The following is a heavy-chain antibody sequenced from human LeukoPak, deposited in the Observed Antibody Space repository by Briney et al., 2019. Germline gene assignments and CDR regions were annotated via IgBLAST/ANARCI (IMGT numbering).Heavy chain of an antibody. D-gene: IGHD5/OR15-5a*01. CDR3: TREQLSTTSWFDP. J-gene: IGHJ5*02. V-gene: IGHV1-2*02. CDR1: GYTFTGYY. Sequence: ASVKVSCKASGYTFTGYYLHWVRRAPGQGLEWMGWINPDSGGTYFAQKFQGRVTMTRDTSINTAYMELTTLRSDDTAIYYRTREQLSTTSWFDPWGQGTLVTVSS. CDR2: INPDSGGT.